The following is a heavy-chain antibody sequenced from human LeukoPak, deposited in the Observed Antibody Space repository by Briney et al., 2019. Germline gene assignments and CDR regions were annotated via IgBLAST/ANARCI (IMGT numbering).Heavy chain of an antibody. J-gene: IGHJ3*02. CDR1: GFNFNNYW. D-gene: IGHD3-9*01. V-gene: IGHV3-30*18. CDR3: AKPFSYRYFDWWDAFDI. Sequence: GGSLRLSCAASGFNFNNYWMTWVRQAPGKGLEWVAVISYDGSNKYYADSVKGRFTVSRDNSKNTLYLQMNSLRAEDTAVYYCAKPFSYRYFDWWDAFDIWGQGTMVTVSS. CDR2: ISYDGSNK.